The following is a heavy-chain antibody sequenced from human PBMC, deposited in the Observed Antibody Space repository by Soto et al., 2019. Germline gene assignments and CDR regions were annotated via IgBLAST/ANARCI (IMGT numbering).Heavy chain of an antibody. CDR1: GFTFGSYW. Sequence: GGSLRLSWAASGFTFGSYWMSWVRQAPGKGLEWVANIKQDGSEKYYVDSVKGRFTISRDNAKNSLYLQMNSLRAEDTAVYYCARDRWYYDSSGYYYFDYWGQGTLVTVSS. D-gene: IGHD3-22*01. J-gene: IGHJ4*02. V-gene: IGHV3-7*03. CDR3: ARDRWYYDSSGYYYFDY. CDR2: IKQDGSEK.